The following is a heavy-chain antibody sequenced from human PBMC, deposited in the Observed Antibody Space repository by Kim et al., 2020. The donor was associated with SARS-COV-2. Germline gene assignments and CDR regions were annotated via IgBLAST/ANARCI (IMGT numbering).Heavy chain of an antibody. V-gene: IGHV3-23*01. J-gene: IGHJ4*02. CDR1: GFTFSSYA. CDR2: ISGSGGST. D-gene: IGHD6-13*01. CDR3: AKGRRGTWTIAEYFDY. Sequence: GGSLRLSCAASGFTFSSYAMSWVRQAPGKGLEWVSAISGSGGSTYYADSVKGRFTISRDNSKNTLYLQMNSLRAEDTAVYYCAKGRRGTWTIAEYFDYWGQGTLVTVSS.